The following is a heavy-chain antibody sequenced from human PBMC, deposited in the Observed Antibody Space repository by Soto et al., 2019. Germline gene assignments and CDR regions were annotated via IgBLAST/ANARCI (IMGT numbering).Heavy chain of an antibody. CDR1: GFTVSSNY. CDR3: AKEWAPGYYHYGMDV. V-gene: IGHV3-66*01. J-gene: IGHJ6*02. D-gene: IGHD1-26*01. CDR2: IYSGGST. Sequence: PGGSLRLSCAASGFTVSSNYMSWVRQAPGKGLEWVSVIYSGGSTYYADSVKGRFTISRDNSKNTLYLQMNSLRAEDTAVYYCAKEWAPGYYHYGMDVWGQGTTVTVSS.